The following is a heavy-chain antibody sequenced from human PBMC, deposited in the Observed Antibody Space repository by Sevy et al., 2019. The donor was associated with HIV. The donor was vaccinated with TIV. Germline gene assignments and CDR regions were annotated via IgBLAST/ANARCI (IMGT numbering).Heavy chain of an antibody. J-gene: IGHJ6*02. CDR2: ISWDGGST. D-gene: IGHD6-13*01. V-gene: IGHV3-43D*03. CDR3: AKPYRIAVAGDYYYSGMDV. Sequence: GGSLRLSCAVSGFTFDDYAMHWVRQAPGKGLEWVSLISWDGGSTYYADSVKGRFTISRDNSKNSLYLQMNSLRAEETALYYCAKPYRIAVAGDYYYSGMDVWGQGTTVTVSS. CDR1: GFTFDDYA.